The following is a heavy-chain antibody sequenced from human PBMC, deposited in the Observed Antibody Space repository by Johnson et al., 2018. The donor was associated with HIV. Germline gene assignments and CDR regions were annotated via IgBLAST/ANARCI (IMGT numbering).Heavy chain of an antibody. Sequence: QVQLVESGGGVVQPGGSLRLSCAASGFTFSNYGMHWVRQAPGKGLEWVAFIRCGGTNTYYADSVKGRFTISRDNSKNTLYLQMNSLGAEAAAVYYCARDSGQQLADAFDIWGQGTMVTVSS. CDR1: GFTFSNYG. CDR3: ARDSGQQLADAFDI. J-gene: IGHJ3*02. D-gene: IGHD6-6*01. V-gene: IGHV3-30*02. CDR2: IRCGGTNT.